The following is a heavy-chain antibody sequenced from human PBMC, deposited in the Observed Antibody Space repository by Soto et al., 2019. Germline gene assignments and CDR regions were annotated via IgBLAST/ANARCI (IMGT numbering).Heavy chain of an antibody. V-gene: IGHV4-59*01. J-gene: IGHJ4*02. CDR1: GGSISSYY. CDR3: GRGRIQLWYTFDY. Sequence: SETQSLTCTLSGGSISSYYWSWIRQPPGKGLEWSGYIYYSGSTIYNPSLKSRVTISVDTSKNQFSLKLSSVTAADTAVYYCGRGRIQLWYTFDYWGQGTLVTVS. D-gene: IGHD5-18*01. CDR2: IYYSGST.